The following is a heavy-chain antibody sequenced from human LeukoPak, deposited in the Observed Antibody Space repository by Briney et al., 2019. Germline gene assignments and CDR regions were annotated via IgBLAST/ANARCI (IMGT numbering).Heavy chain of an antibody. V-gene: IGHV1-46*01. J-gene: IGHJ2*01. D-gene: IGHD2-2*01. CDR1: GYTFTSYY. Sequence: GASVKVSCKASGYTFTSYYMHGVRQAPGQGLEWMGIINPSGGSTSYAQKFQGRVTMTRDTSTSTVYMELSSLRSEDTAVYYCARDWGCSSTSCYGIYWYFDLWGRGTLVTVSS. CDR2: INPSGGST. CDR3: ARDWGCSSTSCYGIYWYFDL.